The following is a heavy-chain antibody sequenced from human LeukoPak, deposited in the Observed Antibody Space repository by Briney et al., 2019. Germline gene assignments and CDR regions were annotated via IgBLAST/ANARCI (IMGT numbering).Heavy chain of an antibody. J-gene: IGHJ4*02. V-gene: IGHV3-48*03. CDR2: ISSSGSTI. CDR3: ARGSYYGDADY. CDR1: GFTFSSYE. D-gene: IGHD4-17*01. Sequence: PGGSLRLSCAASGFTFSSYEMNWVRQAPGKGLEWVSYISSSGSTIYYADSVKGRFTISRDNAKNSLYLQMNSLRAEDTAVYYCARGSYYGDADYWGQGTLVTVSS.